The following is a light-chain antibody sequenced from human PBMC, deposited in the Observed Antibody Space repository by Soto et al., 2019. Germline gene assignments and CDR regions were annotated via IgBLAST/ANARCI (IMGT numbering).Light chain of an antibody. V-gene: IGLV2-14*01. CDR3: SSYTSSSTLV. CDR2: EVS. Sequence: QPVLTQPASVSGSPGQSITISCTGTSSDVGGYNYVSWYQQHPGKAPKLMIYEVSNRPSGVSNRFSGSKSGNTASLTISGLQAEGEADYYCSSYTSSSTLVFGGGTKLTVL. CDR1: SSDVGGYNY. J-gene: IGLJ2*01.